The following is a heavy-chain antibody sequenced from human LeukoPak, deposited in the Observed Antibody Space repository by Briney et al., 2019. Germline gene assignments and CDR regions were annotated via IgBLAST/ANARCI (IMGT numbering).Heavy chain of an antibody. CDR1: GYSFPNYW. J-gene: IGHJ4*02. CDR2: IYPGDSDT. D-gene: IGHD1-26*01. V-gene: IGHV5-51*01. CDR3: ARRLVVGATVYYFDY. Sequence: GESLKISCKGSGYSFPNYWIAWVRQMPGKGLEWMGIIYPGDSDTRYSPSFQGQVTISADKSISTAYLQWSSLKASDSAMYYCARRLVVGATVYYFDYWGQGTLVTASS.